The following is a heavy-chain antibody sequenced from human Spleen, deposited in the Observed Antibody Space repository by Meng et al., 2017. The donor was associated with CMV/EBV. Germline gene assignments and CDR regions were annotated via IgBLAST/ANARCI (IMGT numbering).Heavy chain of an antibody. CDR2: IRNDESDK. Sequence: QVQLVESGGGVVPPGGTLTLSCAASGFTFSSYGMHWVRQAPGKGLEWVAFIRNDESDKYYGDSGKGRFTISRDTSKNTVDLQMNSLRTEDTAVYYCAKDDPVFHYWGQGTLVTVSS. J-gene: IGHJ4*02. CDR1: GFTFSSYG. V-gene: IGHV3-30*02. CDR3: AKDDPVFHY.